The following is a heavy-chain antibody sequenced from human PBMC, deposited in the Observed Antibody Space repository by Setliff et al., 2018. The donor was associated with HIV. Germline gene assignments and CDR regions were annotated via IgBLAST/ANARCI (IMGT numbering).Heavy chain of an antibody. D-gene: IGHD3-16*01. J-gene: IGHJ4*02. V-gene: IGHV4-61*09. CDR3: ARVSTDYVWGSFLSSGPYYFDF. Sequence: SETLSLTCTVSGASISSGGFYWSWIRQHPGKGLEWIGHISTSGTTNYNPSLKSRVTISADTSKSQFSLKLTSVTAADTAAYFCARVSTDYVWGSFLSSGPYYFDFWGQGALVTVSS. CDR2: ISTSGTT. CDR1: GASISSGGFY.